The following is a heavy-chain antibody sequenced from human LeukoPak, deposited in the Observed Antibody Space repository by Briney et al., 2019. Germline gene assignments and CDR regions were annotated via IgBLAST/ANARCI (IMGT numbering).Heavy chain of an antibody. Sequence: PGGSLRLSCAASGFTFSSYAMSWVRQAPGKGLEWVSAISGSAIGTKYADSVKGRFTISRDNSKNTLYLQMNSLRAEDTAVYYCAKLPRIVVVPAAIHMDVWGQGTTVIVSS. V-gene: IGHV3-23*01. CDR3: AKLPRIVVVPAAIHMDV. CDR2: ISGSAIGT. D-gene: IGHD2-2*01. J-gene: IGHJ6*02. CDR1: GFTFSSYA.